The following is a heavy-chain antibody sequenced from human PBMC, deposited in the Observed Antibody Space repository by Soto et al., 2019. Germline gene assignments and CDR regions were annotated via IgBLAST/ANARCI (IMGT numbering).Heavy chain of an antibody. CDR3: TRGYCTVGSCAFDI. V-gene: IGHV3-9*01. CDR1: GVTFHDHA. D-gene: IGHD2-8*02. Sequence: EEQLVESGGALVQPGGSLRLSCVASGVTFHDHAMHWVRQVPGKGLEWVSFITWNGGSLAYADSIKGRFTISRDNAKNSLYLRMNSLRAEDTAFYYCTRGYCTVGSCAFDIWGQGTVVTVSS. J-gene: IGHJ3*02. CDR2: ITWNGGSL.